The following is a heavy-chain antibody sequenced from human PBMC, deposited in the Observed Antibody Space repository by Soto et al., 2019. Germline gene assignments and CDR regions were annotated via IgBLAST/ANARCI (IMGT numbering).Heavy chain of an antibody. Sequence: QVQLVESGGGVVQPGRSLRLSCTAPGFTFSSYAMHWVRQAPGKGLEWVAVISYDGSNKYYADSVKGRFTISRDNSKNTLFLQMNSLRAEDTAVYYCARPDYGSGSYPDYWGQGTLVTVSS. J-gene: IGHJ4*02. CDR1: GFTFSSYA. D-gene: IGHD3-10*01. V-gene: IGHV3-30-3*01. CDR2: ISYDGSNK. CDR3: ARPDYGSGSYPDY.